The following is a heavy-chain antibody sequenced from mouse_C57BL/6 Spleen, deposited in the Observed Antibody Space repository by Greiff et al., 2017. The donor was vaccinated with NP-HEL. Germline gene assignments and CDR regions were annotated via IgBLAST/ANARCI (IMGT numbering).Heavy chain of an antibody. Sequence: VQLQQSGAELVRPGSSVKLSCKASGYTFTSYWMHWVKQRPIQGLEWIGNIDPSDSETHYNQKFKDKATLTVDKSSSTAYMQLSSLTSEDSAVYYCARGDYYGSSYVHYWGQGTTLTVSS. CDR1: GYTFTSYW. J-gene: IGHJ2*01. D-gene: IGHD1-1*01. CDR3: ARGDYYGSSYVHY. CDR2: IDPSDSET. V-gene: IGHV1-52*01.